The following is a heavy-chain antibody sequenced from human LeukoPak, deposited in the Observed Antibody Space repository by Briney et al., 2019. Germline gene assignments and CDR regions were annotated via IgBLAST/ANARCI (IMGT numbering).Heavy chain of an antibody. J-gene: IGHJ1*01. CDR2: IYTSGST. CDR1: GGSISSGSYY. D-gene: IGHD3-3*01. V-gene: IGHV4-61*02. CDR3: ATTDPLYYDDDFWSGSFQH. Sequence: SETLSLTCTVSGGSISSGSYYWSWIRQPAGKGLEWIGRIYTSGSTNYNPSLKSRVTISVDTSKNQFSLKLSSVTAAGTAVYYCATTDPLYYDDDFWSGSFQHWGQGTLVTVSS.